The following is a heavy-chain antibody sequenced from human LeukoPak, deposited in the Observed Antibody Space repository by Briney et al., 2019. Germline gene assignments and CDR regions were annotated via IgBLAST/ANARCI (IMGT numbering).Heavy chain of an antibody. D-gene: IGHD4-17*01. CDR1: GFTFSSYT. V-gene: IGHV3-23*01. J-gene: IGHJ4*02. CDR3: AKVGYGDLDH. Sequence: GGSLRLSCAASGFTFSSYTMSWVRQVPGKGLEWVSSISGSGEFTDYADSVKGRFTISRDNPENTVYLQMSSLRVDDTATCFCAKVGYGDLDHWGQGVLVPVSS. CDR2: ISGSGEFT.